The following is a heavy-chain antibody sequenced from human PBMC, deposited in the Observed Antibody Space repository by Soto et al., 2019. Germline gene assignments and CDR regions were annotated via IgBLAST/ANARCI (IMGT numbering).Heavy chain of an antibody. CDR3: ARSGYPYYFDY. D-gene: IGHD5-12*01. Sequence: QAGGSLRLSCAASGFTFSTYWMHWVRQAPGKGLVWVSHIEGDGRSTSYADSVKGRLTISRDNAKNTLYLQMNSLRADDTAVYYCARSGYPYYFDYWGQGTLVTVSS. CDR2: IEGDGRST. V-gene: IGHV3-74*01. CDR1: GFTFSTYW. J-gene: IGHJ4*02.